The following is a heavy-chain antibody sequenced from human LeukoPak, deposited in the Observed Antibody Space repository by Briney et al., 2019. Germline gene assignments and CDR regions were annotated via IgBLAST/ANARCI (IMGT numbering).Heavy chain of an antibody. CDR3: AREPTGITMVRGVIID. CDR1: GGSISSSSYY. Sequence: PSETLSLTCTVSGGSISSSSYYWGWIRQPPGKGLEWIGSIYYSGSTYYNPSLKSRVTISVDTSKNQFSLKLSSVTAADTAVYYCAREPTGITMVRGVIIDWGQGTLVTVSS. CDR2: IYYSGST. D-gene: IGHD3-10*01. V-gene: IGHV4-39*07. J-gene: IGHJ4*02.